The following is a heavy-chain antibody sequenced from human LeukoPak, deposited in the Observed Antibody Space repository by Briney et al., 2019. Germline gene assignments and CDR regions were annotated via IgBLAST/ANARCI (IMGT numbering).Heavy chain of an antibody. J-gene: IGHJ4*02. Sequence: SGGSLRLSCAASGFTLNTNDMNWVRQAPGKGLEWVAGIFGSGGSPHYADPVKGRFAISRDNSRNTVYLQINSLRAEDTAVYYCGKTTVGYSSGQKPAWPVDYWGQGTLVTVSS. CDR1: GFTLNTND. V-gene: IGHV3-23*01. D-gene: IGHD5-18*01. CDR2: IFGSGGSP. CDR3: GKTTVGYSSGQKPAWPVDY.